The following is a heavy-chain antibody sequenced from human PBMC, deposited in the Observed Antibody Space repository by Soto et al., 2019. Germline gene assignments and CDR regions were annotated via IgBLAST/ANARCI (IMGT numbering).Heavy chain of an antibody. CDR2: ISSSGSTI. Sequence: LRLSCAASGFTFSDYQMTWIRQAPGKGLEWVSYISSSGSTIYYADSVKGRFTISRDNAKKSLYLQMNSLRAEDTAVYYCARDSRYCSGGSCYLFDYWGQGTLVTVSS. CDR3: ARDSRYCSGGSCYLFDY. V-gene: IGHV3-11*01. D-gene: IGHD2-15*01. CDR1: GFTFSDYQ. J-gene: IGHJ4*02.